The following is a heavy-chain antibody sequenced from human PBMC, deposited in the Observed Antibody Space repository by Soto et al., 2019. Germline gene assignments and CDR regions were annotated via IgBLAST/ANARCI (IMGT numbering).Heavy chain of an antibody. CDR2: IWYDGNRI. CDR1: GFAFSTTA. Sequence: QVQLMESGGGVVQPARSLRLSCEASGFAFSTTAMHWVRQPPGKGLEWVAFIWYDGNRIQYGDSVRGRFTISRDNSKSTLDLQMDNLRAEDTAVYYCARDLSKGGYFDFWGQGTAVTVSS. V-gene: IGHV3-33*01. J-gene: IGHJ4*02. D-gene: IGHD3-16*01. CDR3: ARDLSKGGYFDF.